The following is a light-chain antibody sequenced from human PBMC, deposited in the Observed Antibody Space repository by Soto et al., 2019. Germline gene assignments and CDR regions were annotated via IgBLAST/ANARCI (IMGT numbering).Light chain of an antibody. CDR3: QQRSNWPT. J-gene: IGKJ1*01. Sequence: EIVSTQSPATLSLSPGERATLSCRASQSVSSYLAWYQQKPGQAPRLLIYDASNRATGIPARFSGSGSGTDFTLTISSLETEDFAVYYCQQRSNWPTFGQGTKV. CDR1: QSVSSY. CDR2: DAS. V-gene: IGKV3-11*01.